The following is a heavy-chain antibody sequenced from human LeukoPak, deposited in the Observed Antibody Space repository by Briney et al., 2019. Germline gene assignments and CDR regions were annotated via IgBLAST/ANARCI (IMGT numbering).Heavy chain of an antibody. J-gene: IGHJ3*02. CDR2: IYYSGST. D-gene: IGHD1-26*01. Sequence: PSETLSLTCAVYGGSFSGYYWSWIRQPPGKGLEWIGYIYYSGSTNYNPSLKSRVTISVDTSKNQFSLKLSSVTAADTAVYYCARVGRWELLRTQAFDIWGQGTMVTVSS. CDR3: ARVGRWELLRTQAFDI. CDR1: GGSFSGYY. V-gene: IGHV4-59*01.